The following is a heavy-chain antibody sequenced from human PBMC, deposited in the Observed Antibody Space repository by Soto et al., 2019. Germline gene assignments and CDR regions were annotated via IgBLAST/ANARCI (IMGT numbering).Heavy chain of an antibody. J-gene: IGHJ6*03. Sequence: GGSLRLSCAASGVTVSSYAMSWVRQAQGKGLEWVSAISGSGGSTYYADSVKGRFTISRNNSKNTLYLQMNSLRAEDTAVYYCAKCSFDFWDYMDVWGKGTTVTVSS. CDR3: AKCSFDFWDYMDV. D-gene: IGHD3-3*01. CDR2: ISGSGGST. V-gene: IGHV3-23*01. CDR1: GVTVSSYA.